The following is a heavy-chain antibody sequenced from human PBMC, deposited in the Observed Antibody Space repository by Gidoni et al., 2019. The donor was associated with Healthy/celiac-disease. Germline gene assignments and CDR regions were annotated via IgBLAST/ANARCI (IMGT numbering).Heavy chain of an antibody. Sequence: QVQLVQSGAEVKKPGASVKVSCKASGYTFTSYYMHWVRQAPGQGLEWMGIINPSGGSTSYAQKFQGRVTMTRDTSTSTVYMELSSLRSEDTAVYYCARDSPGGGWLVRDAFDIWGQGTMVTVSS. CDR2: INPSGGST. D-gene: IGHD3-10*01. V-gene: IGHV1-46*01. CDR1: GYTFTSYY. J-gene: IGHJ3*02. CDR3: ARDSPGGGWLVRDAFDI.